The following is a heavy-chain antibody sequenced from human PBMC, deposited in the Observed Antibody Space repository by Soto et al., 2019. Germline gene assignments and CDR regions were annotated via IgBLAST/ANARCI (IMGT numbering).Heavy chain of an antibody. CDR2: VSSGSSYI. CDR1: GLTLIDYC. V-gene: IGHV3-11*06. D-gene: IGHD3-22*01. Sequence: GGALRLSCAASGLTLIDYCMNWSRQAPGKGLAWASYVSSGSSYINYADSVRGRFRISRDNAKNSLYLEMDSLRAEDTAVYYCARSQELACSYDTTGFFDRWGQGTLVTVSS. CDR3: ARSQELACSYDTTGFFDR. J-gene: IGHJ4*02.